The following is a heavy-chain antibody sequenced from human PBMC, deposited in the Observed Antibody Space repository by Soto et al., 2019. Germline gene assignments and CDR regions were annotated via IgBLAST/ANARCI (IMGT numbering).Heavy chain of an antibody. Sequence: GESLKISCKGSGYSFAGYWITWVRQKPGKGLEWMGRIDPSDSQTYYSPSFRGHVTISVTKSITTVFLQWSSLRASDTAMYYRARQIYDSDTGPNFQYYFDSWCQGTPVTVSS. CDR1: GYSFAGYW. V-gene: IGHV5-10-1*01. CDR3: ARQIYDSDTGPNFQYYFDS. D-gene: IGHD3-22*01. CDR2: IDPSDSQT. J-gene: IGHJ4*02.